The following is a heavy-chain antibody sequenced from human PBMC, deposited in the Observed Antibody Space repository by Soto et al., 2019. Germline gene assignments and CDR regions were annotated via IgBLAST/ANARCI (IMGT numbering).Heavy chain of an antibody. CDR1: GFIFSNYG. V-gene: IGHV3-33*01. Sequence: QVQLVESGGGVVQPGKSLRLSCAASGFIFSNYGMEWVRQAPGKGLEWVAIIWYDGSNKYYADSVKGRFTISRDNSKNMLYLQMNSLRAEDTAVYYCARDLAKYCRSISCPSIYWGQGTLVTVSS. J-gene: IGHJ4*02. CDR2: IWYDGSNK. CDR3: ARDLAKYCRSISCPSIY. D-gene: IGHD2-2*01.